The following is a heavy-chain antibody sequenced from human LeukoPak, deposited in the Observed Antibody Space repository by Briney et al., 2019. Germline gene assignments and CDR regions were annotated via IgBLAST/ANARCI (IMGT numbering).Heavy chain of an antibody. CDR1: GFTFSSSA. J-gene: IGHJ4*02. Sequence: GGSLRLSCAASGFTFSSSAMSWVRQAPGKGLEWVSAISGSGGSTYYADSVKGRFTISRDNSKNTLYLQMNSLRAEDTAVYYCATYGSGSYYTQFDYWGQGTLVTVSS. V-gene: IGHV3-23*01. CDR2: ISGSGGST. CDR3: ATYGSGSYYTQFDY. D-gene: IGHD3-10*01.